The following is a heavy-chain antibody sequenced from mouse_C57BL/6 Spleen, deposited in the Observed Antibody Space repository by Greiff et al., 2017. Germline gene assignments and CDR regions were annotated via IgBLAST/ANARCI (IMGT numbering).Heavy chain of an antibody. D-gene: IGHD1-1*01. CDR2: INPSSGYP. J-gene: IGHJ4*01. CDR3: ARNYGSSHYAMDY. CDR1: GYTFTSYW. V-gene: IGHV1-7*01. Sequence: VKLVESGAELAKPGASVKLSCKASGYTFTSYWMHWVQQRPGKGLEWIGYINPSSGYPKYNLKFKDKATLTADKSSSTAYMQLSSLTSEDSAVYYCARNYGSSHYAMDYWGQGTSVTVSA.